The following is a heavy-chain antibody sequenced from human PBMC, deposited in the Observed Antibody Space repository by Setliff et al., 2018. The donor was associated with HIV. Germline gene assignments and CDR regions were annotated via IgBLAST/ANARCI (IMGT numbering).Heavy chain of an antibody. D-gene: IGHD5-12*01. CDR1: GDSINNYY. J-gene: IGHJ4*01. CDR3: ARDSRWLQFPYFDS. CDR2: IYYSGST. Sequence: SETLSLTCTVSGDSINNYYWSWIRQPPGKGLEWIGSIYYSGSTNYNPSFKSRVTISADTSKNQFSLKLSSVTAADTAVYYCARDSRWLQFPYFDSWGQGTPVTVSS. V-gene: IGHV4-59*12.